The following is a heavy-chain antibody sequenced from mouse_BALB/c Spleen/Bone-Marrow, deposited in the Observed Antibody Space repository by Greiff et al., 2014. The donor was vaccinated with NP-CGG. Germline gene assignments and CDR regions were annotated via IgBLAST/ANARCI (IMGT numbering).Heavy chain of an antibody. J-gene: IGHJ2*01. Sequence: QVQLQQSGAGLVRPGTAVNVSCKASGYAFTNYLIEWVKQRPGQGLEWIGVINPGSGGANYNEKFKGKATLTADKSSSTAYMQLSSLTSDDSAVYFCARFGRYYFDYWGQGTTLTVSS. CDR2: INPGSGGA. CDR3: ARFGRYYFDY. CDR1: GYAFTNYL. V-gene: IGHV1-54*01.